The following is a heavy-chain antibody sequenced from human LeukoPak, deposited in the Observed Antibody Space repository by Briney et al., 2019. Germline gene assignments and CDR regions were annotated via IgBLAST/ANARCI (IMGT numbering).Heavy chain of an antibody. D-gene: IGHD3-9*01. CDR1: GFTFSHYG. V-gene: IGHV3-21*01. CDR2: ISSSSSYI. J-gene: IGHJ4*02. CDR3: AKDEGDELRYFDWPTD. Sequence: GGSLRLSCAASGFTFSHYGMHWVRQAPGKGLEWVSSISSSSSYIYYADSVKGRFTISRDNSKNTLYLQMNSLRAEDTAVYYCAKDEGDELRYFDWPTDWGQGTLVTVSS.